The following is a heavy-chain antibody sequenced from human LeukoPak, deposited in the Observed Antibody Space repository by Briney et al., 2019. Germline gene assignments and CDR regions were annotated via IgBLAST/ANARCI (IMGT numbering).Heavy chain of an antibody. CDR2: VSASGSIT. V-gene: IGHV3-23*01. CDR1: GFIFSNYD. CDR3: ARRPVAAEYFQH. J-gene: IGHJ1*01. Sequence: GGSLRLSCAGSGFIFSNYDMTWVRQAPGKGLEYVSGVSASGSITYYPDPVKGRFTISRDLSTNTLYLQMNSLTTEDTAMYFCARRPVAAEYFQHWGQGTLVTVSS. D-gene: IGHD6-25*01.